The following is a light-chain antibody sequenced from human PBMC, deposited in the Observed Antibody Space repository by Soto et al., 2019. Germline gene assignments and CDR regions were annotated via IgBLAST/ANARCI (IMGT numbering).Light chain of an antibody. CDR2: DVN. J-gene: IGLJ2*01. CDR3: SSYTSSSTSVV. V-gene: IGLV2-14*01. Sequence: QSVLTQPASVSGSPGQSITISCTGTSSDVGGYNYVSWYQQHPGKAPKLMIYDVNNRPSGVSNRFSGSKSGYTASLTISGLQAEDEADYYCSSYTSSSTSVVFGGGTQLTVL. CDR1: SSDVGGYNY.